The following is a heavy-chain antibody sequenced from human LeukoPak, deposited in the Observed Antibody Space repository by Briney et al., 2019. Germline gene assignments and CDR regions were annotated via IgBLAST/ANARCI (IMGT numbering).Heavy chain of an antibody. CDR1: VFTFTSSA. J-gene: IGHJ4*02. CDR2: IVVGSGNT. Sequence: ASVKVSCKASVFTFTSSAMQWVRQARGQRLEWIGWIVVGSGNTNYAQKFQERVTITRDMSTSTAYMELSSLRSEDTAVYYCAASPHYYDSSGPYGYWGQGTLVSVSS. CDR3: AASPHYYDSSGPYGY. D-gene: IGHD3-22*01. V-gene: IGHV1-58*02.